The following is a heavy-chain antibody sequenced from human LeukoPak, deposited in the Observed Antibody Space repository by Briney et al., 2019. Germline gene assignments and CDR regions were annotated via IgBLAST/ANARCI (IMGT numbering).Heavy chain of an antibody. Sequence: ASVKVSCKASGGTFRNDAITWVRQAPGQGLEWMGRSIPTFGTSDYSQKLHGRDTITMDDSAATAYMELSRLRSDDTAVYYCAREAAGSSSYYYQHMDVWGPGTTITVSS. D-gene: IGHD6-25*01. CDR3: AREAAGSSSYYYQHMDV. CDR1: GGTFRNDA. J-gene: IGHJ6*03. CDR2: SIPTFGTS. V-gene: IGHV1-69*05.